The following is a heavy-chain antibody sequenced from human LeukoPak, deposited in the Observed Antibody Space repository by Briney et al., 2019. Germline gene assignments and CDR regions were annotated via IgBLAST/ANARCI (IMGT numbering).Heavy chain of an antibody. CDR3: ARGLGYCSSTSCYGTQFTNWFDP. CDR1: GYTFTSYG. Sequence: ASVKVSCKASGYTFTSYGISWVRQAPGQGLEWMGGIIPIFGTANYAQKFQGRVTITADESTSTAYMELSSLRSEDTAVYYCARGLGYCSSTSCYGTQFTNWFDPWGQGTLVTVSS. J-gene: IGHJ5*02. V-gene: IGHV1-69*13. D-gene: IGHD2-2*01. CDR2: IIPIFGTA.